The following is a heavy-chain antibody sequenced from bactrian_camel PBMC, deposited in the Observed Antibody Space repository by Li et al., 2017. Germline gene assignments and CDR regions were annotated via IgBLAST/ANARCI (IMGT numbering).Heavy chain of an antibody. CDR2: VDPHEGV. CDR1: GYTATRFR. D-gene: IGHD6*01. J-gene: IGHJ4*01. Sequence: HVQLVESGGASVQAGGSLTLPCVATGYTATRFRMGWFRQAPGKQREAVAAVDPHEGVSLADSVKGRFTASKDDAKNTLTLRMEMLKPEDSGMYFCAAAFRPCTVLAAGDAAGYWGQGTQVTVS. CDR3: AAAFRPCTVLAAGDAAGY. V-gene: IGHV3S1*01.